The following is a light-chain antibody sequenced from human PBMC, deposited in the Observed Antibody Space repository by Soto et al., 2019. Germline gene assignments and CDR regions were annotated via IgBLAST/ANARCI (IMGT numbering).Light chain of an antibody. CDR3: QQSYSKWT. Sequence: DIQMTQSPSSLSASVGDRVTITCRANESVSSYVNWYQQKPGKAPKLLIYAASSLQSGVPARFSGSGSVTDFTLTISCLQPEDFATYFCQQSYSKWTFGQGTKVEIK. V-gene: IGKV1-39*01. CDR2: AAS. J-gene: IGKJ1*01. CDR1: ESVSSY.